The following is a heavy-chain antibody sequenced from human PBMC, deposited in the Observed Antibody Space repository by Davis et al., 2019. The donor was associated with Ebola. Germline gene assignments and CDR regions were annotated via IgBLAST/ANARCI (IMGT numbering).Heavy chain of an antibody. V-gene: IGHV5-51*01. CDR1: GYSFTSYW. CDR3: ARLYGPGHYLNWYFNL. CDR2: IYPSDSDT. Sequence: ETLSLTCKGSGYSFTSYWIGWVRQMPGKGLEWMGMIYPSDSDTRYSPSFQGQVIISADKSISTAYLQWNTLQASDTAVYYCARLYGPGHYLNWYFNLWGHGTLVTVSS. J-gene: IGHJ2*01. D-gene: IGHD3-10*01.